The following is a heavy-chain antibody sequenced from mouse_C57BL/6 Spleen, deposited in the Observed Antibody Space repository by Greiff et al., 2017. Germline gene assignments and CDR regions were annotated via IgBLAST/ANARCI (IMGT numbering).Heavy chain of an antibody. CDR3: AREDYGRNYFDD. J-gene: IGHJ2*01. CDR1: GYAFSSSW. CDR2: IYPGDGDN. V-gene: IGHV1-82*01. D-gene: IGHD1-1*01. Sequence: VQLQQSGPELVKPGASVKISCKASGYAFSSSWMNWVKQRPGKGLEWIGRIYPGDGDNNYNGKFKGKATLTADKSSSTAYMQLSSLTSEDSAVYFCAREDYGRNYFDDWGQGTTLTVSS.